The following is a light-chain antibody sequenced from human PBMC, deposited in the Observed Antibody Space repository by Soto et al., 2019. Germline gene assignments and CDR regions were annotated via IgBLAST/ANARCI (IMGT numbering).Light chain of an antibody. Sequence: EIVMTQSPATLSVSPGERATLSCRASQSVSSNLAWYQQKLGQAPRLLIYDASTRATGIPARFSGSGSGTEFTLTISSLQSEDFAVYYCQQYTNWRTFGQGTKVEI. V-gene: IGKV3-15*01. CDR3: QQYTNWRT. CDR2: DAS. CDR1: QSVSSN. J-gene: IGKJ1*01.